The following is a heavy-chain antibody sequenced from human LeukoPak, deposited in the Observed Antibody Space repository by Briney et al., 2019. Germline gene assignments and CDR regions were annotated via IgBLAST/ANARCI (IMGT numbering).Heavy chain of an antibody. V-gene: IGHV4-59*08. J-gene: IGHJ3*02. D-gene: IGHD3-16*01. CDR2: IYYRGST. CDR3: ARHVGLGDAFDI. Sequence: PSETLSLTCTVSGGSISGYYWSWIRQPPGKGLEWIGYIYYRGSTTYNPSLKSRVTISVDTSKNQFSLKLSSVTAADTAVYYCARHVGLGDAFDIWGQGTMVTVSS. CDR1: GGSISGYY.